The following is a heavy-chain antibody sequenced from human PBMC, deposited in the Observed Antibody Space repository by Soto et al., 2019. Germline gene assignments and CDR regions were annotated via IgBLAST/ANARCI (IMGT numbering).Heavy chain of an antibody. CDR1: GYTFTSYG. CDR2: ISAYNGNT. CDR3: ARDRVTYYYDSSGYRYDY. D-gene: IGHD3-22*01. J-gene: IGHJ4*02. Sequence: QVQLVQSGAEVKKPGASVKVSCKASGYTFTSYGISWVRQAPGQGLEWMGWISAYNGNTNYAQKLPGRVTMTTDTSTSTAYMELRSLRSDDTAVYYCARDRVTYYYDSSGYRYDYWGQGTLVTVSS. V-gene: IGHV1-18*04.